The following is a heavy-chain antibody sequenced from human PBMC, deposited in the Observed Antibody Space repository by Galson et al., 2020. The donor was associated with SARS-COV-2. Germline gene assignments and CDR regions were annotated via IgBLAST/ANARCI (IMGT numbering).Heavy chain of an antibody. D-gene: IGHD2-8*02. V-gene: IGHV3-7*05. CDR1: GFASGVIFSNYW. J-gene: IGHJ4*02. CDR3: ARGGQDSSWYWRD. Sequence: GESLKISCAASGFASGVIFSNYWMTWVRQAPGKGLEWVATINQDGSATYYVDSVKGRFSISRDSAKNSLYLQMNSLRAEDTAVYFCARGGQDSSWYWRDWCQGTPVTVSS. CDR2: INQDGSAT.